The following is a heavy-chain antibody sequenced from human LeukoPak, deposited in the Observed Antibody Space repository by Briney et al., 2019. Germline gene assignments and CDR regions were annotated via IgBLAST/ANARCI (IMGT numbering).Heavy chain of an antibody. J-gene: IGHJ4*02. CDR3: ARSKLGEPFDS. Sequence: TSQTLSLTCTVSGVPISSYYWSWIRQSPEKGQEWIGYIYNSGSTKYNPSLKSRVTISMDTSKSQFSVKLSSVTTADTAVYYCARSKLGEPFDSWGQGTLVTVSS. CDR2: IYNSGST. D-gene: IGHD1-14*01. CDR1: GVPISSYY. V-gene: IGHV4-59*01.